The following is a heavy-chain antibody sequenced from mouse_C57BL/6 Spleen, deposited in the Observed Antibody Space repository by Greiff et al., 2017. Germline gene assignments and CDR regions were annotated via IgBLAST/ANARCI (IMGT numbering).Heavy chain of an antibody. V-gene: IGHV1-81*01. CDR1: GYTFTSYG. CDR3: ARSHGNYGYAMDY. D-gene: IGHD2-1*01. J-gene: IGHJ4*01. Sequence: LVESGAELARPGASVKLSCKASGYTFTSYGISWVKQRTGQGLEWIGEIYPRSGNTYYNEKFKGKATLAADKSSSTAYMELRSLTSEDSAVYFCARSHGNYGYAMDYWGQGTSVTVSS. CDR2: IYPRSGNT.